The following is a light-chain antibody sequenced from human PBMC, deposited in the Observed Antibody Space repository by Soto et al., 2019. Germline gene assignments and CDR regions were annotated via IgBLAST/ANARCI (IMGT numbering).Light chain of an antibody. CDR3: QQYKTYSAND. V-gene: IGKV1-5*01. J-gene: IGKJ2*01. CDR1: ESISDW. CDR2: DAS. Sequence: DIQMTQSPSTLSASVGDRVTITCRASESISDWLAWYQQQPGKAPKLLMHDASTLESGVSSRFSGSGSGTEFTLTINNLQPDDFVTYYCQQYKTYSANDFGQGTKVDIK.